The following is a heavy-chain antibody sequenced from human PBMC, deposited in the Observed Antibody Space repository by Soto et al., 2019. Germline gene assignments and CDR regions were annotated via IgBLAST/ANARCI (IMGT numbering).Heavy chain of an antibody. CDR3: ARTYCTTTSCQAHGMDV. J-gene: IGHJ6*02. Sequence: QVQLQESGPGLVKPSETLSLTCTVSGGSVNSGSYYWTWIRQPPGKGLEWIGYLYYNTNTNYNPSLKSRVIISVDTSKNQFSLKLSSMTAADTAVYYCARTYCTTTSCQAHGMDVWGQGTTVTVSS. CDR1: GGSVNSGSYY. CDR2: LYYNTNT. D-gene: IGHD2-2*01. V-gene: IGHV4-61*01.